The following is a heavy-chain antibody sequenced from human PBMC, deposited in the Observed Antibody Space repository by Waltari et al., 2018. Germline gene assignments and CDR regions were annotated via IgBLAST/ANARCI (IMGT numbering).Heavy chain of an antibody. J-gene: IGHJ5*02. D-gene: IGHD3-3*01. CDR3: ARDLRHPSYYDFSFDT. Sequence: VELQESGPGLVKPSQTLSLTCSVSGGSITSEFYYWNWIRQPAGKGLEWLGRIYTSGDPTYNPSLKTRVSISVDTSRNQFSLKLTSVTAADTAVYYCARDLRHPSYYDFSFDTWGQGSLVTVSS. CDR2: IYTSGDP. CDR1: GGSITSEFYY. V-gene: IGHV4-61*02.